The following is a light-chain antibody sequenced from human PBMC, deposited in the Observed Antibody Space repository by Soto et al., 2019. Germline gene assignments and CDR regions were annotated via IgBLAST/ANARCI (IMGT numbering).Light chain of an antibody. CDR1: QSVSSSY. CDR3: QQYGSSPT. Sequence: EIVLMQSPGTLSLSPGERATLSCRASQSVSSSYLAWYQQKPGQAPRLLIYGASSRATGIPDRFSGSGSGTDFTLTISGLEPEDFAVYYCQQYGSSPTFGGGTKVEIK. CDR2: GAS. V-gene: IGKV3-20*01. J-gene: IGKJ4*01.